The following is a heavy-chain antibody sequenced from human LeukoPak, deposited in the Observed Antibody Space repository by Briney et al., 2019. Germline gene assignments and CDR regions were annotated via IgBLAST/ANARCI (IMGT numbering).Heavy chain of an antibody. CDR1: GYIFTNFY. J-gene: IGHJ5*02. V-gene: IGHV1-46*01. CDR3: ARGPVRGSSWYWFDP. CDR2: INPSGGST. Sequence: ASVKVSCKASGYIFTNFYMHWVRQAPGQGLEWMGIINPSGGSTSYAQKFQGRVTMTRDMSTSTVYMELSSLRSEDTAVYYCARGPVRGSSWYWFDPWGQGTLVAVSS. D-gene: IGHD6-13*01.